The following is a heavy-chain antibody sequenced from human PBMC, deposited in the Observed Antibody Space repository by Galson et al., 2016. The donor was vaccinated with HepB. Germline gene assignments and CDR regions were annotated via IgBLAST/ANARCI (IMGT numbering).Heavy chain of an antibody. J-gene: IGHJ3*01. V-gene: IGHV2-5*02. CDR1: GFSLTTRGVG. CDR3: AHIFADTRMGPDTFDV. D-gene: IGHD5-18*01. Sequence: PALVKPTQTLTLTCTVSGFSLTTRGVGVAWIRQPPGKALEWLALIYWDDDQHYSPSLKSRLTITKDTSKNQVILILTHMDPLDTATYFCAHIFADTRMGPDTFDVWGQGTAVIVSS. CDR2: IYWDDDQ.